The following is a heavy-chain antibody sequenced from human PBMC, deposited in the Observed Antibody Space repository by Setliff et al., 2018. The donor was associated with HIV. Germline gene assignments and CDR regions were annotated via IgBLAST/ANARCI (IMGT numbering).Heavy chain of an antibody. Sequence: TLSLTCTVSGGSISSGIYYWIWIRQPAGKGLEWIGHVYTTGGANYNPSLESRLTISVDTSRNQFSLRLSSVTAADTAVYYCARAPTGVTNAFDIWGQGTMVTVSS. D-gene: IGHD2-8*02. CDR2: VYTTGGA. CDR1: GGSISSGIYY. J-gene: IGHJ3*02. V-gene: IGHV4-61*09. CDR3: ARAPTGVTNAFDI.